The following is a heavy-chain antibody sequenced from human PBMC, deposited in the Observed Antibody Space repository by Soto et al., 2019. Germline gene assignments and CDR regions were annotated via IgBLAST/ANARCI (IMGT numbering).Heavy chain of an antibody. D-gene: IGHD3-22*01. V-gene: IGHV4-59*01. Sequence: SETLSVTCTVSGASISTYDWSWIRQTPGKGLELIGYIYSSGTTDYNPSLKSRVTISVDASNNQFSLRLTSVTAADTAVYYCARAGDSSGYYYVFDYWGQGTQVTVSS. CDR1: GASISTYD. J-gene: IGHJ4*02. CDR3: ARAGDSSGYYYVFDY. CDR2: IYSSGTT.